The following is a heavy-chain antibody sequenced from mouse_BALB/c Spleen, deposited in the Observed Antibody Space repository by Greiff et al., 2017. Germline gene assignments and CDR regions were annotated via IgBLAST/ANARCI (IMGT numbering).Heavy chain of an antibody. CDR3: ARVSLIRLGDAMDY. J-gene: IGHJ4*01. CDR1: GFTFSDYY. D-gene: IGHD1-2*01. Sequence: VESGGGLVKPGGSLKLSCAASGFTFSDYYMYWVRQTPEKRLEWVATISDGGSYTYYPDSVKGRFTISRDNAKNNLYLQMSSLKSEDTAMYYCARVSLIRLGDAMDYWGQGTSVTVSS. CDR2: ISDGGSYT. V-gene: IGHV5-4*02.